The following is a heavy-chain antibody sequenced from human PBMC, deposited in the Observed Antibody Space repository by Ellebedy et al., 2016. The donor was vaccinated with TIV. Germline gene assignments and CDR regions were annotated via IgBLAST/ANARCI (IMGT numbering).Heavy chain of an antibody. CDR3: ARDTYYYDSSGYYY. J-gene: IGHJ4*02. V-gene: IGHV3-30*03. CDR1: GFTFSSYG. Sequence: GGSLRLSXAASGFTFSSYGMHWVRQAPGKGLEWVAVISYDGSNKYYADSVKGRFTISRDNSKNTLYLQMNSLRAEDTAVYYCARDTYYYDSSGYYYWGQGTLVTVSS. CDR2: ISYDGSNK. D-gene: IGHD3-22*01.